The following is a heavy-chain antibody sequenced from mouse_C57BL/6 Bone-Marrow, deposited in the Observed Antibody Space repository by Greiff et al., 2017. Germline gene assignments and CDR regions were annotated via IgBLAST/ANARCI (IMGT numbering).Heavy chain of an antibody. CDR2: IDPETGGT. D-gene: IGHD1-1*01. Sequence: QVQLQQSGAELVRPGASVTLSCKASGYTFTDYEMHWVKQTPVHGLEWIGAIDPETGGTAYNQKFKGKAILTADKSSSTAYMELRSLTSEDSAVYYCTRKCCDCGSSFAYWGQGTLVTVSA. CDR1: GYTFTDYE. V-gene: IGHV1-15*01. CDR3: TRKCCDCGSSFAY. J-gene: IGHJ3*01.